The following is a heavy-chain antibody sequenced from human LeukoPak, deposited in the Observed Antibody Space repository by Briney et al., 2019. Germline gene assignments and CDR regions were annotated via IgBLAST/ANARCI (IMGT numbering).Heavy chain of an antibody. CDR1: GGSISSYY. J-gene: IGHJ3*02. V-gene: IGHV4-59*01. D-gene: IGHD3-3*01. CDR2: IYYSGST. Sequence: SETLSLTCTVSGGSISSYYWSWIRQPPGKGLEWIGYIYYSGSTNYNPSLKSRVTISVDTSKNQFSLELSSVTAADTAVYYCARERRVRFLEWSDAFDIWGQGTMVTVSS. CDR3: ARERRVRFLEWSDAFDI.